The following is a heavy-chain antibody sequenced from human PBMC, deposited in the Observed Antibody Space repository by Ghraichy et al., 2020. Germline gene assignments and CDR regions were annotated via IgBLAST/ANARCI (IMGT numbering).Heavy chain of an antibody. J-gene: IGHJ4*02. CDR3: ARDLVFYDSSGYYEGY. Sequence: ETLSLTCAASGFTFSSYSMNWVRQAPGKGLEWVSYISSSSSTIYYADSVKGRFTISRDNAKNSLYLQMNSLRAEDTAVYYCARDLVFYDSSGYYEGYWGQGTLVTVSS. V-gene: IGHV3-48*01. CDR1: GFTFSSYS. CDR2: ISSSSSTI. D-gene: IGHD3-22*01.